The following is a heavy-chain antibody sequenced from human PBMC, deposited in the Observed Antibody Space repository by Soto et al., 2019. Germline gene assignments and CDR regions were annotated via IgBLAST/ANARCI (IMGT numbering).Heavy chain of an antibody. CDR1: GFTFSSYG. Sequence: GGSLRLSCAASGFTFSSYGMHWVRQAPGKGLEWVAVIWYDGSNKYYADSVKGRFTISRDNSKNTLYLQMNSLRAEDTAVYYCARDVVATTNWFDPWGQGTLVTVSS. J-gene: IGHJ5*02. CDR3: ARDVVATTNWFDP. CDR2: IWYDGSNK. D-gene: IGHD5-12*01. V-gene: IGHV3-33*01.